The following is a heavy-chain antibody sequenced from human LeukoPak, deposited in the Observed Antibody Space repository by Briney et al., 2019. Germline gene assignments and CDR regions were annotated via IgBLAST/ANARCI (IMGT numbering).Heavy chain of an antibody. Sequence: GGSLRLSCAASGFTFSSYSMNWVRQAPGKGLEWVSYISSRSSALYYAHSVKGRFTISRDNAKNSLYLQMNSLRAEDTAVCYCARSRAYILEPDYWGQGTLVTVSS. J-gene: IGHJ4*02. CDR1: GFTFSSYS. CDR3: ARSRAYILEPDY. D-gene: IGHD2-21*01. V-gene: IGHV3-48*04. CDR2: ISSRSSAL.